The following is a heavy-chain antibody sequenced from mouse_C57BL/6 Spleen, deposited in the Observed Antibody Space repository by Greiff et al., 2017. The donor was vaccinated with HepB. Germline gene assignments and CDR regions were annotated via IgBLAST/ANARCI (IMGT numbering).Heavy chain of an antibody. CDR3: TTGTYYFDY. J-gene: IGHJ2*01. CDR1: GFTFSNYW. D-gene: IGHD4-1*01. V-gene: IGHV6-3*01. CDR2: IRLKSDNYAT. Sequence: EVKLQESGGGLVQPGGSMKLSCVASGFTFSNYWMNWVRQSPEKGLEWVAQIRLKSDNYATHYAESVKGRFTISRDDSKSRVYLQMNNLRAEDTGIYYCTTGTYYFDYWGQGTTLTVSS.